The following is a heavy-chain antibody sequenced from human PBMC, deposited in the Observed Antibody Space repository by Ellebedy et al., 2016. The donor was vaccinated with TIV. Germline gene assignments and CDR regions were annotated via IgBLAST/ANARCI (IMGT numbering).Heavy chain of an antibody. D-gene: IGHD5-12*01. V-gene: IGHV1-2*02. J-gene: IGHJ4*02. CDR3: ARDISVPTIGWGY. CDR2: INPNSGDT. Sequence: AASVKVSCKASGYTFTGYYMHWVRQATGQGLEWMGSINPNSGDTDYAPNLQGRVTMTRDTSISTAYMELSSLRSDDTAVYYCARDISVPTIGWGYWGQGTLLTVSS. CDR1: GYTFTGYY.